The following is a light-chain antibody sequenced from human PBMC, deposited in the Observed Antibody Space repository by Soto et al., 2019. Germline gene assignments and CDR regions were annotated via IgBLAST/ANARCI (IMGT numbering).Light chain of an antibody. V-gene: IGKV3-20*01. CDR1: QSVSSTY. Sequence: EIVLTQSPGTLSLSPGERATLSCRASQSVSSTYLAWYQQKPGQAPRLLIYCASSRATGIPDRFSGSGSGTDFTLTISRLEPEDFAVYYCQQYGSSPYTFGQGTNLEIK. CDR3: QQYGSSPYT. CDR2: CAS. J-gene: IGKJ2*01.